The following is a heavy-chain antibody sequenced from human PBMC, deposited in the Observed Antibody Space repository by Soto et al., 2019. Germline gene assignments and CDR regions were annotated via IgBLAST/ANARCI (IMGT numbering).Heavy chain of an antibody. CDR3: GTVATGSYSWRHN. CDR1: GFTFSTYW. Sequence: EVQLVESGGGLVQPGGSLRLSCAASGFTFSTYWMHWVRQAPGKGLVWVSRINSDGTTTTYADSVKGRFTISRDNARHTLYLQMNSVRAEDTAVYYCGTVATGSYSWRHNWGQGPLVTVSS. D-gene: IGHD1-26*01. J-gene: IGHJ4*02. CDR2: INSDGTTT. V-gene: IGHV3-74*01.